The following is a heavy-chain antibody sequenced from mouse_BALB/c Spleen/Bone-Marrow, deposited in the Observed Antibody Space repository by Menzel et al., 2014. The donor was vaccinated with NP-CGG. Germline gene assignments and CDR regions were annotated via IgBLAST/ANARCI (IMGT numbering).Heavy chain of an antibody. CDR2: INPSNGGT. V-gene: IGHV1S81*02. Sequence: QVQLKQSGAELVKPGASVKSSCKASGYTFTSYYMYWVKQRPGQGLEWIGGINPSNGGTNFNEKFKSKATLTVDKSSSTAYMQLGSLTSEDSAVYYCTRDHYYYGSSYWYFDVWGAGTTVTVSS. J-gene: IGHJ1*01. CDR3: TRDHYYYGSSYWYFDV. CDR1: GYTFTSYY. D-gene: IGHD1-1*01.